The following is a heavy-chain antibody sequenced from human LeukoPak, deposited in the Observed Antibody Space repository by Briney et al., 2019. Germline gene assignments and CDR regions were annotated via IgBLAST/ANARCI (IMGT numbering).Heavy chain of an antibody. D-gene: IGHD2-2*01. J-gene: IGHJ5*02. CDR2: FDPEDGET. CDR3: ARVLGQGVPYCSSTSCSGYWFDP. Sequence: ASVKVSCKVSGYTLTELSMHWVRQAPGKGLEWMGGFDPEDGETIYAQKFQGRVTMTEDTSTDTAYMELSSLRSEDTAVYYCARVLGQGVPYCSSTSCSGYWFDPWGQGTLVTVSS. V-gene: IGHV1-24*01. CDR1: GYTLTELS.